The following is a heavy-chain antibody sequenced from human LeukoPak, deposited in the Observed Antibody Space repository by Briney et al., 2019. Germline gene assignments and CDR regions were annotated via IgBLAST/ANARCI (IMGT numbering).Heavy chain of an antibody. CDR1: GYTFTGYY. Sequence: ASVKVSCKASGYTFTGYYMHWVRQAPGQGLEWMGWINPNSGGTNYAQKLQGRVTMTTDTSTSTAYMEPRSLRSDDTAVYYCARDRRITMVRGYRRALDYWGQGTLVTVSS. CDR2: INPNSGGT. J-gene: IGHJ4*02. D-gene: IGHD3-10*01. V-gene: IGHV1-2*02. CDR3: ARDRRITMVRGYRRALDY.